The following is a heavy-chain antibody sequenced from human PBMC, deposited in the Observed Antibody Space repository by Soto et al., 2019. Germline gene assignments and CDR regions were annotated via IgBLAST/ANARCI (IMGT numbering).Heavy chain of an antibody. D-gene: IGHD6-19*01. CDR3: ARYFRGSGRYFFDH. Sequence: GGSLRLSCAVSGFTFISSFMGWVRQAPGKGLEWVANINQDGSGTYYVDSVKGRFTISRDNAKNSLYLQMNSLRAEDTAVYYCARYFRGSGRYFFDHWGQGTLVTVSS. J-gene: IGHJ4*02. CDR1: GFTFISSF. CDR2: INQDGSGT. V-gene: IGHV3-7*03.